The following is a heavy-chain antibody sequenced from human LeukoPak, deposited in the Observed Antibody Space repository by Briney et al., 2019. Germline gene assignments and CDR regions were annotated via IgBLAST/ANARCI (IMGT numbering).Heavy chain of an antibody. J-gene: IGHJ6*03. Sequence: SETLSLPCTVSGGSIRSYYWSWIRQPPGKGLEWIGYIYYSGSTNYKSSLKSRVTISVDTSKNQFSLKLSSVTAADAAVYYCARTTEGGYTYGYFYYYYMDVWGKGTTVTISS. D-gene: IGHD5-18*01. CDR2: IYYSGST. CDR3: ARTTEGGYTYGYFYYYYMDV. V-gene: IGHV4-59*01. CDR1: GGSIRSYY.